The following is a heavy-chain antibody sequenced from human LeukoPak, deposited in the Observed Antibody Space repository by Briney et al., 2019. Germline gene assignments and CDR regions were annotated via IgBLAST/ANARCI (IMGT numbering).Heavy chain of an antibody. V-gene: IGHV3-21*01. Sequence: GGSLRLSCAASGFTFSSYSMNWVRQAPGKGLEWVSSIRISRCYIYYADSVKGRFTISRDNAKNSLYLQMNSLRAEDTAVYYCARGAYCGGDCSGPAEYLQHWGEGTLVSVSS. D-gene: IGHD2-21*02. J-gene: IGHJ1*01. CDR2: IRISRCYI. CDR3: ARGAYCGGDCSGPAEYLQH. CDR1: GFTFSSYS.